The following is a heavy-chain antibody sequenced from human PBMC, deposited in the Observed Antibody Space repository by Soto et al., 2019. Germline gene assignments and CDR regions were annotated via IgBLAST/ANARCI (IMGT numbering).Heavy chain of an antibody. D-gene: IGHD2-2*02. V-gene: IGHV1-3*01. CDR2: INAGNGNT. CDR3: AKSATVPAAIAY. Sequence: PSVKVSCKASGHTFTSYAMHWVRQAPGQRLEWMGWINAGNGNTKYSQKFQGRVTITRDTSASTAYMELSSLRSEDTAVYYCAKSATVPAAIAYWGQGTLVTVSS. J-gene: IGHJ4*02. CDR1: GHTFTSYA.